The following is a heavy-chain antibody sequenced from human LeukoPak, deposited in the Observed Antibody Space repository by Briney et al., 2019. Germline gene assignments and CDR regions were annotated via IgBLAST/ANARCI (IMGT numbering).Heavy chain of an antibody. CDR1: GFTFSSYS. J-gene: IGHJ4*02. Sequence: GGSLRLSCAASGFTFSSYSMNWVRQAPGKGLEWVSSISSSSSYIYYADSVKGRFTISRDNAKNSLYLQMNSLRAEDTAVYYCAREGVRGVYDYWGQGTLVTVSS. CDR3: AREGVRGVYDY. V-gene: IGHV3-21*01. D-gene: IGHD3-10*01. CDR2: ISSSSSYI.